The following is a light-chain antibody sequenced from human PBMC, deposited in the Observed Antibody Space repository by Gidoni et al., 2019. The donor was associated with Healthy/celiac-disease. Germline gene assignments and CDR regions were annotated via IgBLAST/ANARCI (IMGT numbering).Light chain of an antibody. V-gene: IGLV1-47*02. CDR3: AAWDDSLSGYV. CDR2: SNN. J-gene: IGLJ1*01. CDR1: SSNIGSNY. Sequence: QSVLTQPPYASGTPGQRVTISCSGSSSNIGSNYVYWYQQLPGTAPKLLIYSNNQRPSGVPDRFSGSKSGTSASLAISGLRSEDEADYYCAAWDDSLSGYVFGTGTKVTVL.